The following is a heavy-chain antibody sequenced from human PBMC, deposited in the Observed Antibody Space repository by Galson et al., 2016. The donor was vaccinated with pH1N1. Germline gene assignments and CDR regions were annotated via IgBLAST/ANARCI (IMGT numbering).Heavy chain of an antibody. CDR2: FDPQNDEI. V-gene: IGHV1-24*01. D-gene: IGHD4-23*01. CDR3: ATMEYGGNGYY. CDR1: GSNLSELS. Sequence: SVKVSCQVSGSNLSELSMHWLRQAPGKGLEWMGAFDPQNDEIVYAQKFQGRVTMAEDTSTDTAYMHLNSLRTDDTAVYYCATMEYGGNGYYWGQGTLVIVSS. J-gene: IGHJ4*02.